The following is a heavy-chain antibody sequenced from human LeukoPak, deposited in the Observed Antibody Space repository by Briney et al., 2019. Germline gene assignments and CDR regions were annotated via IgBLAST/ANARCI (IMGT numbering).Heavy chain of an antibody. D-gene: IGHD3-22*01. V-gene: IGHV4-59*01. CDR1: GGSISSYY. J-gene: IGHJ4*02. Sequence: SETLSLTCTGSGGSISSYYWSWLPQRPGKGLEWIGYIYYSGSTNYNPSLKSRVTISVDTSKNPFSLKLSSVTAADTAVYYCARLTYYYDSSGFDYWGQGTLVTVSS. CDR2: IYYSGST. CDR3: ARLTYYYDSSGFDY.